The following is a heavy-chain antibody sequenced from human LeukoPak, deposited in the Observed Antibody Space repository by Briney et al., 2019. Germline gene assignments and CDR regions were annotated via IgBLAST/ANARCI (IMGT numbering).Heavy chain of an antibody. V-gene: IGHV5-51*01. J-gene: IGHJ4*02. Sequence: GESIKISCKDSGYSFTNYWIGWVRQMPGKGLEWMGIIHSADSNTKYSPSFQGQVTISADKSISTAYLQWSGLKASDTAMYYCAGARHGDYRWDYWGQGTLVTVSS. CDR2: IHSADSNT. CDR1: GYSFTNYW. D-gene: IGHD4-17*01. CDR3: AGARHGDYRWDY.